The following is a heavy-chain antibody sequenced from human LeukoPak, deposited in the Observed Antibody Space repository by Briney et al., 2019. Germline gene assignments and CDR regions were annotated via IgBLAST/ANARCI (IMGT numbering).Heavy chain of an antibody. D-gene: IGHD6-13*01. Sequence: GGSLRLSCTAPAFSGTDNYMNWVRQAPGRGRKWVALIYSGGNTHYADSVKGRFTISRDNSKNTLYLQMSSLRVEDTAVYYCTRDTPGIAASVSGGWGQGTLVTVFS. V-gene: IGHV3-53*01. J-gene: IGHJ4*02. CDR1: AFSGTDNY. CDR2: IYSGGNT. CDR3: TRDTPGIAASVSGG.